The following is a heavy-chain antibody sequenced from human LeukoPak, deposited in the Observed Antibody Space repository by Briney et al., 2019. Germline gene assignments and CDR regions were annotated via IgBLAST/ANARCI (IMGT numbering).Heavy chain of an antibody. V-gene: IGHV3-9*01. J-gene: IGHJ6*02. D-gene: IGHD3-10*01. CDR3: AKASMVRGANYYYYSMDV. CDR1: GFTFDDYA. Sequence: GRSLRLSCAASGFTFDDYAMHWVRQAPGKGLEWVSGISWNTGSIGYADSVKGRFTISRDNAKNSLYLQMNSLRGEDTALYYCAKASMVRGANYYYYSMDVWGQGTTVTVSS. CDR2: ISWNTGSI.